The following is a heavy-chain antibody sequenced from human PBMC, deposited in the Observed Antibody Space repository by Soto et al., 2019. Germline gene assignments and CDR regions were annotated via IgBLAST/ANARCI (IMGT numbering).Heavy chain of an antibody. D-gene: IGHD2-21*01. CDR2: ISYDGSNK. CDR1: GFTFSNYA. J-gene: IGHJ5*02. CDR3: AREYSDGWFDP. Sequence: QVELVESGGGVVQPGRSLRLSCAASGFTFSNYAMHWVRQAPGKGLEWVAVISYDGSNKYYTDSVKGRFTISRDNSKNTVYLQMNSLRAEDSAVYYCAREYSDGWFDPWGQGTLVTVSS. V-gene: IGHV3-30-3*01.